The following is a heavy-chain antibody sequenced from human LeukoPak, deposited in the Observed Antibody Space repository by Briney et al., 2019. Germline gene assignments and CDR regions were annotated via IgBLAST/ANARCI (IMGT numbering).Heavy chain of an antibody. Sequence: PSETLSLTCTVSGDSISSYYWSWIRQPPGKGLEWIGYIYYSGSTYYNPSLKSRVTISVGTSKNQFSLKLSSVTAADTAVYYCARVYCGSGSYHWFDPWGQGTLVTVSS. J-gene: IGHJ5*02. CDR3: ARVYCGSGSYHWFDP. CDR2: IYYSGST. V-gene: IGHV4-59*12. D-gene: IGHD3-10*01. CDR1: GDSISSYY.